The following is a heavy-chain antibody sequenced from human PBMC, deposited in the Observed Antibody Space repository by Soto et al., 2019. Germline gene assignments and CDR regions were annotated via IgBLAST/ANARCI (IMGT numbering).Heavy chain of an antibody. CDR2: IYYSGST. CDR1: GGSISSYY. J-gene: IGHJ4*02. CDR3: ARHDNIVVVPLY. Sequence: PSETLSLTCTVSGGSISSYYWSWIRQPPGKGLEWIGYIYYSGSTNYNPSLKSRVTIPVDTSKNQFSLKLSSVTAADTAVYYCARHDNIVVVPLYWGQGTLVTVSS. D-gene: IGHD2-15*01. V-gene: IGHV4-59*08.